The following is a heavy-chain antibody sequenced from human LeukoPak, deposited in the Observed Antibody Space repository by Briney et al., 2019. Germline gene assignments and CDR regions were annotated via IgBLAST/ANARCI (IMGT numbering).Heavy chain of an antibody. J-gene: IGHJ6*02. Sequence: GASVKVSCKASGYTFTSYDINWVRQATGQGLEWMGWMNPNSGNTGYAQKFQGRVTMTRNTSISTAYMEPSSLRSEDTAVYYCARGAATSYSYYYYGMGVWGQGTAVTVSS. CDR2: MNPNSGNT. D-gene: IGHD2-15*01. CDR3: ARGAATSYSYYYYGMGV. V-gene: IGHV1-8*01. CDR1: GYTFTSYD.